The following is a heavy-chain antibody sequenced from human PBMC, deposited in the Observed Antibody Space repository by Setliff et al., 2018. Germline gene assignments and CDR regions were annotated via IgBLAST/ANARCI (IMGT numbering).Heavy chain of an antibody. Sequence: PSETLSLTCAVYGGSFSGYYWSWIRQPPGKGLEWIGEINHSGSTNYNPSLKSRVTISVDTSKNQFSLKLSSVTAADTAVYYCARHVFGRIQLWKYYFDYWGQGTLVTVSS. V-gene: IGHV4-34*01. J-gene: IGHJ4*02. D-gene: IGHD5-18*01. CDR2: INHSGST. CDR3: ARHVFGRIQLWKYYFDY. CDR1: GGSFSGYY.